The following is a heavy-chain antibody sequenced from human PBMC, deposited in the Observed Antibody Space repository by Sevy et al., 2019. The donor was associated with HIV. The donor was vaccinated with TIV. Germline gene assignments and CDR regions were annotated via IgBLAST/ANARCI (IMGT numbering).Heavy chain of an antibody. Sequence: GGSLRLSCAASGFTFSSYAMHWVRQAPGKGLEWVAVISYDGSNKYYEDSLKGRFTISRDNSKNTLYLQMNSLRAEDTAVYYCARDRSERYSWNDISWFDPWGQGTLVTVSS. CDR2: ISYDGSNK. V-gene: IGHV3-30-3*01. CDR3: ARDRSERYSWNDISWFDP. J-gene: IGHJ5*02. CDR1: GFTFSSYA. D-gene: IGHD1-20*01.